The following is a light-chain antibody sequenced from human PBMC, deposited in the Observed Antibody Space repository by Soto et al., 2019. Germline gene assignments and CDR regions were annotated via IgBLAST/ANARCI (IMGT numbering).Light chain of an antibody. CDR3: GSWDSSLSAYV. J-gene: IGLJ1*01. CDR2: DDH. CDR1: SSTIGGNS. Sequence: QAVMTPPPSVSAAPGQQVTLSCSGSSSTIGGNSVSWYQQLPGTAPNLLIYDDHNRPSGIHDRVSGSKSGTSATLGITGFQTGDEADYYCGSWDSSLSAYVFGTGTKLTVL. V-gene: IGLV1-51*01.